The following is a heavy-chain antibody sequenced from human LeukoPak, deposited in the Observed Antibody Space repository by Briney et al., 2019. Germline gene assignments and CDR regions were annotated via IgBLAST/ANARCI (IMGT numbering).Heavy chain of an antibody. CDR2: IYHSGST. CDR1: GYSISSGYY. V-gene: IGHV4-38-2*02. CDR3: ARDSYGSGSFSLDA. D-gene: IGHD3-10*01. J-gene: IGHJ5*02. Sequence: SETLSLTCTVSGYSISSGYYWGWIRQPPGKGMEWIGSIYHSGSTYYNPSLKSRVTISVDTSKDQFSLKLSSVTAADTAVYYCARDSYGSGSFSLDAWGQGTLVTVSS.